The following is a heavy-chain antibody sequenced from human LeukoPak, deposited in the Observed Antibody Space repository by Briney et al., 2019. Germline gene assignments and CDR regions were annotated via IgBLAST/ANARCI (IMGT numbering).Heavy chain of an antibody. D-gene: IGHD2-2*01. CDR2: IIPIFGTA. V-gene: IGHV1-69*13. J-gene: IGHJ4*02. Sequence: ASVKVSCKASGGTFSSYAISWVRQAPGQGLEWMGGIIPIFGTANYAQKFQGRVTITADESTSTAYMELSSLRSEDSAVYYCARVGLGYCSSTSCYSGYWGQGTLVTVSS. CDR1: GGTFSSYA. CDR3: ARVGLGYCSSTSCYSGY.